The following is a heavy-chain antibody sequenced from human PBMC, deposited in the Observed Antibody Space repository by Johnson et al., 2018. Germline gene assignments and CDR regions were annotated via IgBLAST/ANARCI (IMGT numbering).Heavy chain of an antibody. CDR2: IWYDGSNK. D-gene: IGHD5-18*01. Sequence: QVQLVESGGGLVQPGGSLRLSCAASGFTFSSYGMHWVRQAPGKGLEWVAVIWYDGSNKYYADSVQGRFTISRDNSKNTRYLQMNSLRAEDTSVYYCARARSWGIQLYYYYYGMDGWGQGTTVTVSS. CDR1: GFTFSSYG. CDR3: ARARSWGIQLYYYYYGMDG. V-gene: IGHV3-33*01. J-gene: IGHJ6*02.